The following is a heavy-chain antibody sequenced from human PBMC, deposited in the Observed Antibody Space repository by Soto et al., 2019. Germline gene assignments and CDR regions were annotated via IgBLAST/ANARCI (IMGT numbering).Heavy chain of an antibody. J-gene: IGHJ4*02. CDR2: ISGAGTNA. CDR1: GFTFSSYA. D-gene: IGHD2-15*01. Sequence: EVQLLESGGGLVQPGGSLRLSCAASGFTFSSYAISWVRQAPGKGLEWVSAISGAGTNAYHADSVRCRFTISRDNSKNTLFLPMNRLRGEDTAVYYCAKDLPVTGGPYCSGCSCSGIDKWGQGTMVTVSS. CDR3: AKDLPVTGGPYCSGCSCSGIDK. V-gene: IGHV3-23*01.